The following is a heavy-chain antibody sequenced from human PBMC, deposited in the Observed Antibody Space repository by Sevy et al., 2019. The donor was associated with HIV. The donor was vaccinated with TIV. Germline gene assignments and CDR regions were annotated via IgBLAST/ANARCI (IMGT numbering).Heavy chain of an antibody. J-gene: IGHJ4*02. CDR3: ARAYDSSGYPFDY. CDR1: GFIFSSYA. Sequence: GGSLRLSCAASGFIFSSYAMHWVRQAPGKGLEWVAVISYDGSNKYYADSVKGRFTISRDNSKNTLYLQMNSLRAEDTAVYYCARAYDSSGYPFDYWGQGSLVTVSS. V-gene: IGHV3-30-3*01. CDR2: ISYDGSNK. D-gene: IGHD3-22*01.